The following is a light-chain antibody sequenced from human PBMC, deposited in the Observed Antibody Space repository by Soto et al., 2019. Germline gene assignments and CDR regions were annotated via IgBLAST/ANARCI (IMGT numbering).Light chain of an antibody. V-gene: IGKV3-20*01. CDR1: QSVNSSY. J-gene: IGKJ4*01. CDR3: QQYGSSPT. CDR2: GAS. Sequence: EIVLTQSPGTLSLSPGERATLSCRARQSVNSSYLAWYQQKPGQAPRLLIYGASTRATGIPDRFSGSGSGTDFTLTITRLEPEDFAVYYCQQYGSSPTFGGGTKVEIK.